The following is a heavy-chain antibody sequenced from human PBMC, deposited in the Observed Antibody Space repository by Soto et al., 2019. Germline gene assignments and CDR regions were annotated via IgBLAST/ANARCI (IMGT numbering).Heavy chain of an antibody. J-gene: IGHJ3*02. CDR1: GFTFSTYA. CDR2: ISANGAYT. V-gene: IGHV3-23*01. D-gene: IGHD2-8*01. CDR3: AHPRGYGVFDAYDI. Sequence: GGSLRLSCAASGFTFSTYAMNWVRQAPGKGLEWVSAISANGAYTYYADSVKGRFTVSRDNSVNALYLQMNSLRIEDTAVYYCAHPRGYGVFDAYDIWGQGTMVTVSS.